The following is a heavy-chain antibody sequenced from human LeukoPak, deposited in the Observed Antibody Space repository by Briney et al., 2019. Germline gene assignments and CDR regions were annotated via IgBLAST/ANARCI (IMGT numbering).Heavy chain of an antibody. J-gene: IGHJ5*02. CDR1: GFTFSNYW. Sequence: GGSLRLSCAASGFTFSNYWMTWVRQAPGKGLEWVSSITGGHYATYNTDSVKGRFTISRDNAKNTLYLQMNSLRADDTAIYYCTKDPNGDYIGAFDPWGQGTLVTVSS. D-gene: IGHD4-17*01. CDR2: ITGGHYAT. V-gene: IGHV3-23*01. CDR3: TKDPNGDYIGAFDP.